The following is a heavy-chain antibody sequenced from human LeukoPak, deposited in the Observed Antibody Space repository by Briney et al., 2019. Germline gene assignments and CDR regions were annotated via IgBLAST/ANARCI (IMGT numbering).Heavy chain of an antibody. V-gene: IGHV4-34*01. CDR1: GGSVRDNY. CDR2: IHHSGST. Sequence: SETLSLTCAVYGGSVRDNYWSWIRQPPGKGLEWIGEIHHSGSTKYNPSLKSRVTIPLDTSKNQFSLKLNSMTAADTAVYYCAGHVSAAAGGRWGQGTLVTVSS. D-gene: IGHD6-13*01. J-gene: IGHJ4*02. CDR3: AGHVSAAAGGR.